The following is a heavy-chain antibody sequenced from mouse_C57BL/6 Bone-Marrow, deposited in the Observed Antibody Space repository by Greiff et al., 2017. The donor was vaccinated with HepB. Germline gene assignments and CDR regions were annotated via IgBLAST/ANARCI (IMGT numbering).Heavy chain of an antibody. CDR2: IDPSDSYT. J-gene: IGHJ4*01. V-gene: IGHV1-50*01. Sequence: VQLQQPGAELVKPGASVKLSCKASGYTFTSYWMQWVKQRPGQGLEWIGEIDPSDSYTNYNQKFKGKATLTVDTSSSTAYMQLSSLTSEDSAVYYCARLGLRPNAMDYWGQGTSVTVSS. CDR3: ARLGLRPNAMDY. CDR1: GYTFTSYW. D-gene: IGHD1-2*01.